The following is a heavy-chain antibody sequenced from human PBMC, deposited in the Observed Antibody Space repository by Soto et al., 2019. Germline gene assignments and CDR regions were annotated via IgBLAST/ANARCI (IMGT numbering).Heavy chain of an antibody. V-gene: IGHV2-5*02. J-gene: IGHJ3*01. D-gene: IGHD2-2*01. Sequence: QITLKESGPTLVKPTQTLTLTCTFSGFSLSADGVGVGWIRQPPGKALEWLALIYWDDDQRYSPSLKTRLTITKDTSKNQVVLTMTNMDPVDTATYCGAHAYGGTSWPNDAFDVWGQGTVVTVSS. CDR2: IYWDDDQ. CDR1: GFSLSADGVG. CDR3: AHAYGGTSWPNDAFDV.